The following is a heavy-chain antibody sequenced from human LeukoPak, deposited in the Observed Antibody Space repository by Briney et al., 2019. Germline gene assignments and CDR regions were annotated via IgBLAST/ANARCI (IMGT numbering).Heavy chain of an antibody. Sequence: SSETLSLTCTVSGGSISSGGYYWSWIRQHPGKGLEWIGYIYYSGSTYYNPSLKSRVTISVDTSKNQFSLKLSSVTAADTAVYYCARDEGGYYFDYWGQGTLVTVSS. CDR1: GGSISSGGYY. CDR3: ARDEGGYYFDY. V-gene: IGHV4-31*03. J-gene: IGHJ4*02. D-gene: IGHD5-12*01. CDR2: IYYSGST.